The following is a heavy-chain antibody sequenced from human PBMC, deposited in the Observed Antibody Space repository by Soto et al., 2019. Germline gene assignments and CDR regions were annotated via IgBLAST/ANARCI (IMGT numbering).Heavy chain of an antibody. J-gene: IGHJ4*02. Sequence: PSETLSLTCTVSGGSISSYYWSWIRQPPGKGLEWIGYIYYSGSTNYNPSLKSRVTISVDTSKNQFSLKLSSVTAADTAVYYCARDEDPYNWNYLGYWGQGTLVTVSS. V-gene: IGHV4-59*01. D-gene: IGHD1-20*01. CDR3: ARDEDPYNWNYLGY. CDR1: GGSISSYY. CDR2: IYYSGST.